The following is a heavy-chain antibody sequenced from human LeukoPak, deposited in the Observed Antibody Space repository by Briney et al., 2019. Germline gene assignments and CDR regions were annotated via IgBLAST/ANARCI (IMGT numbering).Heavy chain of an antibody. Sequence: SETLSLTCTVSGASFSSGGYYWSWLRRPPGQGLEWIGYIYYSGSTNYNPSLKSRVTISVDTSKNQFSLKVNSVTAADTAIYYCARRGGSGRSFDYWGQGTLVTVSS. CDR3: ARRGGSGRSFDY. V-gene: IGHV4-61*08. CDR1: GASFSSGGYY. CDR2: IYYSGST. D-gene: IGHD3-10*01. J-gene: IGHJ4*02.